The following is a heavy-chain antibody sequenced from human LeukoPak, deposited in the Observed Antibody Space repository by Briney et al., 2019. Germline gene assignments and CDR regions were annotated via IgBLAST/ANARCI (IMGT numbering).Heavy chain of an antibody. CDR3: VRHESFYYYYTDV. Sequence: PSETLSLTCSVSNGSISSGDYSWGWIRQPPGKGLEWIGGIYYSDSGRTYYNPFLESRVSISVDTSKNQFSLKLSSVTGADTALYYCVRHESFYYYYTDVWGKGTTVTVSS. CDR1: NGSISSGDYS. J-gene: IGHJ6*03. CDR2: IYYSDSGRT. V-gene: IGHV4-39*01.